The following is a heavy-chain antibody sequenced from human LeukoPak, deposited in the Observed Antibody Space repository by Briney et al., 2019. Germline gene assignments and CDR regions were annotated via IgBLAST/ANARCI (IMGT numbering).Heavy chain of an antibody. V-gene: IGHV4-39*07. CDR1: GGSISSSSYY. J-gene: IGHJ3*02. D-gene: IGHD3-22*01. CDR3: AREASITMIVADAFDI. Sequence: SETLSLTCTVSGGSISSSSYYWGWIRQPPGKGLEWIGSIYYSGSTYYNPSLKSRVTISVDTSKNQFSLKLSSVTAADTAVYYCAREASITMIVADAFDIWGQGTMVTVSS. CDR2: IYYSGST.